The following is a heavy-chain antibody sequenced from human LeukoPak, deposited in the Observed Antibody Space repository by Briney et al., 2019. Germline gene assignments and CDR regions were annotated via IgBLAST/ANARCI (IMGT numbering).Heavy chain of an antibody. J-gene: IGHJ4*02. CDR2: LNGGRT. Sequence: GGSLRLSCVASGFTFSNYAMSWVRQAPGKGLEWIAALNGGRTFFQDSVRGRFTISRDNSKNTLYLQLNSLRGDDTAVYYCVKEVTGHGYFDYWGRGTLVTVSS. V-gene: IGHV3-23*01. CDR1: GFTFSNYA. D-gene: IGHD1-1*01. CDR3: VKEVTGHGYFDY.